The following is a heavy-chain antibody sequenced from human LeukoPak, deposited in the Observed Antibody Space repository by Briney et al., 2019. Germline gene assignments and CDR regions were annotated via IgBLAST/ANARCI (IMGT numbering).Heavy chain of an antibody. CDR3: ARDLAGIVGVTAWFDP. J-gene: IGHJ5*02. CDR2: ISVYNGNT. D-gene: IGHD1-26*01. Sequence: ASVKVPCKASAYTFTSYAISWMRQAPGQGLEWMGWISVYNGNTNYAQKFQGRVTMTTDTSTNTVYMELRSLRFDDTAVYYCARDLAGIVGVTAWFDPWGQGTLVTVSS. CDR1: AYTFTSYA. V-gene: IGHV1-18*01.